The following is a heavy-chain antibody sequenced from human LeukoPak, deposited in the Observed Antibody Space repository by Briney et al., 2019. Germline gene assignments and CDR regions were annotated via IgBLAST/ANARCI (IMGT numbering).Heavy chain of an antibody. J-gene: IGHJ6*02. Sequence: GESLKISCKGSGYSFTSHWIGWVRQMPGKGLEWMGIICPGDSDTRYSPSFQGQVTISADKSISTAYLQWSSLKASDTAMYYCARELKWQTTGYYGMDVWGQGTTVTVSS. CDR2: ICPGDSDT. V-gene: IGHV5-51*01. CDR3: ARELKWQTTGYYGMDV. D-gene: IGHD1-7*01. CDR1: GYSFTSHW.